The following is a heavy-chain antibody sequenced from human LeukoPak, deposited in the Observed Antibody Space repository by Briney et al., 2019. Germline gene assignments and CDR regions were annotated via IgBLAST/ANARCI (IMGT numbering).Heavy chain of an antibody. J-gene: IGHJ3*02. CDR2: ISGSGGST. D-gene: IGHD1-7*01. CDR1: GFTFSSYA. V-gene: IGHV3-23*01. CDR3: AKGMLNYGGAFDI. Sequence: GGSLRLSCAASGFTFSSYAMSWVRQAPGKGLEWVSAISGSGGSTYYADSVKGRFTISRDSSKNTLYLQMNSLRAEDTAVYYCAKGMLNYGGAFDIWGQGTMVTVPS.